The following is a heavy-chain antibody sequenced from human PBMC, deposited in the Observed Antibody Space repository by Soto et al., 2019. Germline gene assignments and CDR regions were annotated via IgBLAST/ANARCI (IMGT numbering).Heavy chain of an antibody. CDR3: ARGKSRDAYNPLGY. V-gene: IGHV3-53*01. CDR1: GFTVSGMF. CDR2: IYTAGPT. Sequence: GGSLRLSCAASGFTVSGMFMSRVRQAPGRGLQWVSVIYTAGPTYYADSVKGRFTISRDESKNTLYFQMDNLRAEDTATYYCARGKSRDAYNPLGYWGPGTLVTVSS. D-gene: IGHD1-1*01. J-gene: IGHJ4*02.